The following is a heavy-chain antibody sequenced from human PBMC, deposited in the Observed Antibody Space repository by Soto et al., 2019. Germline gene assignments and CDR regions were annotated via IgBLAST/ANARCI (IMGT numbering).Heavy chain of an antibody. CDR3: VKDQGGYSGYVFDY. J-gene: IGHJ4*02. CDR1: GFTFSSYA. V-gene: IGHV3-64D*06. D-gene: IGHD5-12*01. Sequence: AGGSLRLSCSASGFTFSSYAMHWVRQAPGKGLVYVSAISSNGGSTYYADSVKGRFTISRDNSKNTLYLQMSSLRAEDTAVYYCVKDQGGYSGYVFDYWGQGTLVTVSS. CDR2: ISSNGGST.